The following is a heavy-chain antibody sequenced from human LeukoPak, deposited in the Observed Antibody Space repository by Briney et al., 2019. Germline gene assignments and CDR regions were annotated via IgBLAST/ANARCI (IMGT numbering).Heavy chain of an antibody. J-gene: IGHJ6*02. CDR2: INPSGGST. CDR3: ARDQGVARNVWGSYPPFYGMDV. D-gene: IGHD3-16*01. CDR1: GYTFTGYY. V-gene: IGHV1-46*01. Sequence: AASVKVSCKASGYTFTGYYMHWVRQAPGQGLEWMGIINPSGGSTSYAQKFQGRVTMTRDTSTSTVYMELSSLRSEDTAVYYCARDQGVARNVWGSYPPFYGMDVWGQGTTVTVSS.